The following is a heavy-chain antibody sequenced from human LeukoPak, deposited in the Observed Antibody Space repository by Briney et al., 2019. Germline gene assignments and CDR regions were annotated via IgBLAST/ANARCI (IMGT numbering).Heavy chain of an antibody. V-gene: IGHV3-48*04. CDR3: AREGIAAAGTGRYFQH. CDR1: GFTFSSYS. D-gene: IGHD6-13*01. CDR2: ISSSSSTI. J-gene: IGHJ1*01. Sequence: GRSLRLSCAASGFTFSSYSMNWVRQAPGKGLEWVSYISSSSSTIYYADSVKGRFTISRDNAKNSLYLQMNSLRAEDTAVYYCAREGIAAAGTGRYFQHWGQGTLVTVSS.